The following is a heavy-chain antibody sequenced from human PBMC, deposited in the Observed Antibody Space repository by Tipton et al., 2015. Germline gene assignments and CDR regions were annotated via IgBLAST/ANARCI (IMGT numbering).Heavy chain of an antibody. J-gene: IGHJ4*02. V-gene: IGHV4-38-2*02. Sequence: TLSLTCAVSAYSISTDYYWVWIRQPPGKGLEWIGAISHSGKTYSNPSLKSRVTISADTSKNQFSLRLTSVTAADTAVYYCARDVYSSGWYWLDYWGQGTLVTVSS. D-gene: IGHD6-19*01. CDR1: AYSISTDYY. CDR3: ARDVYSSGWYWLDY. CDR2: ISHSGKT.